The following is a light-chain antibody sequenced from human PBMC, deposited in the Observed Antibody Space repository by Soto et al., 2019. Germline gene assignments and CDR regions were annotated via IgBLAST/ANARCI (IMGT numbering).Light chain of an antibody. Sequence: EIVMTQSPATLSVSPGDGATLSCRASQSVSSSVAWYQQKPGQAPRLLIYDSSSRATGVPARFSGSGSGTEFTLTINSLQSEDFAVYYCQQYNNWPPTWTFGQGTKVDI. CDR3: QQYNNWPPTWT. V-gene: IGKV3-15*01. J-gene: IGKJ1*01. CDR1: QSVSSS. CDR2: DSS.